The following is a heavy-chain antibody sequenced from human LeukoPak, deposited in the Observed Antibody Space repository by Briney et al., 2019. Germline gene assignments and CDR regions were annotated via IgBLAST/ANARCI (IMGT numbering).Heavy chain of an antibody. CDR3: AREGSSSGAYSSSSREPPPGFDY. J-gene: IGHJ4*02. CDR1: GYTFTNYY. D-gene: IGHD6-6*01. Sequence: ASVKVSCKASGYTFTNYYIHWVRQAPGQGLEWMGIINPRGGSTTYAQNFQGRVTMTMDTSTSTVYMELSSLRSEDTAVYYCAREGSSSGAYSSSSREPPPGFDYWGQGTLVTVSS. V-gene: IGHV1-46*01. CDR2: INPRGGST.